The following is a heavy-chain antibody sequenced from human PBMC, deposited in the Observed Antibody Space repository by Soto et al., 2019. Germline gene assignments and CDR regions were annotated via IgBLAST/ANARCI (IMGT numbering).Heavy chain of an antibody. CDR1: GFTFSSYA. J-gene: IGHJ6*02. CDR3: ARSPFFRQLWYNNYYYYGMDV. Sequence: SGGLLRLSCAASGFTFSSYAMHWVRQAPGKGLEWVAVISYDGSNKYYADSVKGRFTISRDNSKNTLYLQMNSLRAEDTAVYYCARSPFFRQLWYNNYYYYGMDVWGQGTTVTVSS. V-gene: IGHV3-30-3*01. CDR2: ISYDGSNK. D-gene: IGHD5-18*01.